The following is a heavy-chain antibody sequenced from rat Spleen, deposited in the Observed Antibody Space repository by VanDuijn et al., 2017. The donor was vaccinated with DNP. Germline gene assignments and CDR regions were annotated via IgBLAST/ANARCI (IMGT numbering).Heavy chain of an antibody. CDR2: ISSSGGST. Sequence: EVQLVGSGGGSVQSGRSLKLSCAASGFTFSNYGMAWVRQAPKKGLEWVASISSSGGSTYYGDPVKGRFTISRDNAKSTLYLQMNSLRSEDMATYYCARPRGGTFDYWGQGVMVTVSS. V-gene: IGHV5-22*01. CDR3: ARPRGGTFDY. D-gene: IGHD1-11*01. J-gene: IGHJ2*01. CDR1: GFTFSNYG.